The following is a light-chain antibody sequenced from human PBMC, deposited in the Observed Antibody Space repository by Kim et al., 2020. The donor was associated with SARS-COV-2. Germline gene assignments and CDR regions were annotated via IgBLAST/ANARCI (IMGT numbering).Light chain of an antibody. CDR1: QSLLHSYGYNY. CDR2: LGS. V-gene: IGKV2-28*01. J-gene: IGKJ2*01. CDR3: MQALQTSYT. Sequence: DIVMTQSPLSLPVTPGEPASISCRSSQSLLHSYGYNYLDWYVQKPGQSPQLLIYLGSNRASGVPDRFRGSGSGTDFTLKISRVEAEDVGVYYCMQALQTSYTFGQGTKLEI.